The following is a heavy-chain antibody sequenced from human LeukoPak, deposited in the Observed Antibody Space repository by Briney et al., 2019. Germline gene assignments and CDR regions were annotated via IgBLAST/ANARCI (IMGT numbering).Heavy chain of an antibody. CDR3: ARGIKGGIFGVVTKRYYFDY. D-gene: IGHD3-3*01. J-gene: IGHJ4*02. CDR1: GGSIRSYY. CDR2: IYYSGST. V-gene: IGHV4-59*01. Sequence: PSETLSLTCTVSGGSIRSYYWSWIRQPPGKGLEWIGYIYYSGSTNYNPSLKSRVTISIDTSKKQFSLKLSSVTAADTAVYYCARGIKGGIFGVVTKRYYFDYWGQGTLVTVSS.